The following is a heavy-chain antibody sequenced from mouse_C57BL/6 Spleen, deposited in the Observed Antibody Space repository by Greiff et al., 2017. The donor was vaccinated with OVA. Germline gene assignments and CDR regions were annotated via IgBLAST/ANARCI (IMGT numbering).Heavy chain of an antibody. Sequence: EVQLKESGAELVRPGASVKLSCTASGFNIKDDYMHWVKQRPEQGLEWIGWIDPENGDTEYASKFQGKATITADTSSNTAYLQLSSLTSEDTAVYYCTSGGYFDYWGKGTTLTVSS. CDR1: GFNIKDDY. V-gene: IGHV14-4*01. CDR3: TSGGYFDY. J-gene: IGHJ2*01. CDR2: IDPENGDT.